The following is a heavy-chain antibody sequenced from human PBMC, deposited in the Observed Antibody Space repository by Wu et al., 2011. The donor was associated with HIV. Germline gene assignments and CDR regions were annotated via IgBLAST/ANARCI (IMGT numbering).Heavy chain of an antibody. CDR2: INPNTGGT. CDR3: ARPYCSGGNCLGFDY. V-gene: IGHV1-2*02. CDR1: GYTFSDYY. D-gene: IGHD2-15*01. J-gene: IGHJ4*02. Sequence: QVQLVQSGAEVKEPGSSVKVSCKASGYTFSDYYMYWVRQAPGQGLEWVGWINPNTGGTNYAQKFQGRVTLTRDTSITTAYMELSRLRSDDTAVYYCARPYCSGGNCLGFDYWGQGTLITVSS.